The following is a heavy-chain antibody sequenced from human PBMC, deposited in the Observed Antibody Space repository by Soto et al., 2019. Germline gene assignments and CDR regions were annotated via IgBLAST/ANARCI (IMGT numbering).Heavy chain of an antibody. CDR1: GYTFTSYG. V-gene: IGHV1-18*01. Sequence: GASVKVSCKASGYTFTSYGISWVRQAPGQGLEWMGWISAYNGNTNYAQKLQGRVTMTTDTSKSTAYMELRSLRSDDTAVYYCALQHRHLGDYYYYGMDVWGQGTTVTVSS. CDR2: ISAYNGNT. CDR3: ALQHRHLGDYYYYGMDV. J-gene: IGHJ6*02.